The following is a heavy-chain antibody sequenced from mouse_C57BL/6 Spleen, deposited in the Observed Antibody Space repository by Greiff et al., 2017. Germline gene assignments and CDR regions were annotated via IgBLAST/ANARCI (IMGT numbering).Heavy chain of an antibody. D-gene: IGHD6-1*01. Sequence: EVPLQESGAELVKPGASVKLSCTASGFNIKDYYMHWVKQRTEQGLEWLGRIDPEDGETKYAPKFQGKATITANTASNTAYLQLSSLTSEDTAVYCCSRATQPGAMDYWGQGTSVTVSS. CDR2: IDPEDGET. V-gene: IGHV14-2*01. CDR1: GFNIKDYY. CDR3: SRATQPGAMDY. J-gene: IGHJ4*01.